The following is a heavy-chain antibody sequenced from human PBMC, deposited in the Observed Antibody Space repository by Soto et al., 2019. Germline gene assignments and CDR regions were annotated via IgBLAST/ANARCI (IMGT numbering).Heavy chain of an antibody. V-gene: IGHV2-70*01. CDR1: GFSLSTSGMC. J-gene: IGHJ6*02. CDR3: ARLTSTGPYYYYGMDV. Sequence: ESGATLMDPTQTLTLTCTFSGFSLSTSGMCVSWIRQPPGKALEWLALIDWDDDKYYSTSLKTRLTISKDTSKNQVVLTMTNMDPVDTATYYCARLTSTGPYYYYGMDVWGQGTTVTVSS. CDR2: IDWDDDK.